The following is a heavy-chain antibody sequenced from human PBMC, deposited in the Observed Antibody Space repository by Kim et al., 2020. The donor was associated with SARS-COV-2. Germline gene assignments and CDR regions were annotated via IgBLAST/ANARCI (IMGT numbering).Heavy chain of an antibody. CDR2: IKSKTDGGTT. J-gene: IGHJ4*02. CDR1: GFTFSNAW. D-gene: IGHD1-26*01. V-gene: IGHV3-15*01. CDR3: TTDRLSGSYDPVFSIDSDY. Sequence: GGSLRLSCAASGFTFSNAWMSWVRQAPGKGLEWVGRIKSKTDGGTTDYAAPVKGRFTISRDDSKNTLYLQMNSLKTEDTAVYYCTTDRLSGSYDPVFSIDSDYWGQGTLVTVSS.